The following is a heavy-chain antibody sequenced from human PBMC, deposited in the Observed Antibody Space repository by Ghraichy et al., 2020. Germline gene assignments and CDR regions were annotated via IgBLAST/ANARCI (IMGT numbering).Heavy chain of an antibody. J-gene: IGHJ4*02. V-gene: IGHV4-38-2*01. CDR3: ARQRDYWGASDY. CDR2: IYHNART. CDR1: GYSISSGYY. D-gene: IGHD5-12*01. Sequence: VSGYSISSGYYWGWIRQAPGKGLEWIANIYHNARTYYNPSLESRVAISVDTSKNQFSLRLSSVTATDTAVYYCARQRDYWGASDYWGQGTLVTVSS.